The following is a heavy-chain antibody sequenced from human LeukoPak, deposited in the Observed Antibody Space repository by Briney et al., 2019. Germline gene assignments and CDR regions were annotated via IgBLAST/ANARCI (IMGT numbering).Heavy chain of an antibody. V-gene: IGHV3-11*01. D-gene: IGHD1-14*01. CDR3: TRDPRNLDY. J-gene: IGHJ4*02. Sequence: GGSLRLSCAVSGFTFSDTCMTWIRQAPGKGLESLSYISPSGTDISYADSVKGRFTISRDNAKNSLYLQMNSLRVEDTAVYYCTRDPRNLDYWGQGTLVTVSS. CDR1: GFTFSDTC. CDR2: ISPSGTDI.